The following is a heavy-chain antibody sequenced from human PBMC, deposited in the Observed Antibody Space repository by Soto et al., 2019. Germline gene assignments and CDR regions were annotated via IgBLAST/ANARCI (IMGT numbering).Heavy chain of an antibody. Sequence: EVQLVESGGGLVKPGGSLRLSCAASGFTFSSFGINWVRQAPGKGLEWVSSISRSATHLYYGDSVKGRFTISRDNAKKSLYLQMDRLRAEDTGVYYCARDRPLGGMMKAFDIWVQGTVVTVSS. CDR1: GFTFSSFG. V-gene: IGHV3-21*01. D-gene: IGHD3-16*01. J-gene: IGHJ3*02. CDR2: ISRSATHL. CDR3: ARDRPLGGMMKAFDI.